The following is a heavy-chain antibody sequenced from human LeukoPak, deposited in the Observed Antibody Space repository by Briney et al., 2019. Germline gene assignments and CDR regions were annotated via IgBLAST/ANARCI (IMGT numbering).Heavy chain of an antibody. CDR2: INHSGST. V-gene: IGHV4-34*01. CDR1: GGSFSGYY. D-gene: IGHD2-2*01. J-gene: IGHJ6*03. CDR3: ARHRREYCSSTSCPLYYYYYYMDV. Sequence: SETLSLTCAVYGGSFSGYYWSWLRQPPGKGLEWIGEINHSGSTNYNPSLKSRVTISVDTSKNQYSLKLSSVTAADTAVYYCARHRREYCSSTSCPLYYYYYYMDVWGKGTTVTVSS.